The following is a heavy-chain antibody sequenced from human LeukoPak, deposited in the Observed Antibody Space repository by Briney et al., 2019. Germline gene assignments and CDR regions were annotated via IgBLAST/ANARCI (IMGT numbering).Heavy chain of an antibody. CDR3: AKRTMSAFDS. J-gene: IGHJ4*02. V-gene: IGHV3-23*01. CDR2: ISGSGNGT. CDR1: GFTFRAYA. Sequence: GSLRLSCTASGFTFRAYAMNWVRQAPGKGLEWLSGISGSGNGTYYADSVKGRFIISRDNSKNMVYLQMNSLTVEDTATYYCAKRTMSAFDSWGQGTLLIVSS.